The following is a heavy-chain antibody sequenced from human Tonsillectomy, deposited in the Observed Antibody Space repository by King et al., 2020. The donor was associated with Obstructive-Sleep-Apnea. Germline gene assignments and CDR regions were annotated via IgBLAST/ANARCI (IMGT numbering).Heavy chain of an antibody. J-gene: IGHJ3*02. CDR1: GFTFISFA. V-gene: IGHV3-23*04. CDR3: EKDETYYYDSDAYSRGAFDI. CDR2: VSGSVGPT. Sequence: VQLVESGGGLVQPGGSLRLSCAASGFTFISFAMNWVRQAPGKGLEWVSAVSGSVGPTYYADSVKGRFTISRDNRKKTLYLQMNSPRAEDTAIYYCEKDETYYYDSDAYSRGAFDIWGQGTMVTVSS. D-gene: IGHD3-22*01.